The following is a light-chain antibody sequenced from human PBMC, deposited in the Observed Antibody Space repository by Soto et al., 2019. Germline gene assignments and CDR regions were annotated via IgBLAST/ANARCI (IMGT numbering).Light chain of an antibody. Sequence: EIVLTQSPGTLSLSPGERATLSCRASQSVNSDYLAWYQQKPGQGPRVLMYGASSRATGIPDRFSGSGSGTDFTLTISRPEPEDFAVYYCQQYDTSPRTFGQGTKVEIQ. J-gene: IGKJ1*01. CDR1: QSVNSDY. CDR2: GAS. CDR3: QQYDTSPRT. V-gene: IGKV3-20*01.